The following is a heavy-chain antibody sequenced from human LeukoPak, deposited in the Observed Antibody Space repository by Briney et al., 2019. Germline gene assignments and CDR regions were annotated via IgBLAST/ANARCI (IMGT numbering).Heavy chain of an antibody. CDR1: GCRFMNFE. CDR3: ARRATVTYHGMDV. D-gene: IGHD4-17*01. V-gene: IGHV3-48*03. CDR2: ISSSGHTI. J-gene: IGHJ6*02. Sequence: GGSLRLSCEGSGCRFMNFERNWVRQAPGKGREWVSFISSSGHTIYYADSVKGRFTVSRDNARGSLSMQMNSLRGEDTAVYYCARRATVTYHGMDVWGQGTTVTVSS.